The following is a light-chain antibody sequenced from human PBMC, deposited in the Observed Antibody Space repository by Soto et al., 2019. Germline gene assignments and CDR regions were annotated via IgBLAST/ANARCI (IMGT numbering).Light chain of an antibody. Sequence: EIVLTQSPGTLSLSPGERATLSCRASQSVSGSAFLAWYQQKPGQAPRLLIYAAASRATGIPDRFSGSGSGIDFILTISRLEPEDFAVYYCQLYGSSPQWTFGQGTKVEIK. CDR3: QLYGSSPQWT. CDR1: QSVSGSAF. V-gene: IGKV3-20*01. J-gene: IGKJ1*01. CDR2: AAA.